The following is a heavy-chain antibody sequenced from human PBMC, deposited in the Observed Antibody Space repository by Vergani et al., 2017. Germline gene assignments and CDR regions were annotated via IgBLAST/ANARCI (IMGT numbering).Heavy chain of an antibody. Sequence: EVQVVESGGGLVQPGGSLRLSCEASGFSFPGYAMSWVRQAPGKGLEWVSSVSGSSATPYYADSVKGRSIISRDNSKNTLHLQMNSLRADDTAVYYCTKGSRGYTGYFFDYWGQGTLATVSS. D-gene: IGHD5-12*01. CDR3: TKGSRGYTGYFFDY. CDR1: GFSFPGYA. CDR2: VSGSSATP. J-gene: IGHJ4*02. V-gene: IGHV3-23*04.